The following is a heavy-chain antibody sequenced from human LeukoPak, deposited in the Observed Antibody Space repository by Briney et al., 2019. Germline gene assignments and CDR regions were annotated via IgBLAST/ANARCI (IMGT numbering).Heavy chain of an antibody. CDR1: GFTFSSYE. D-gene: IGHD6-19*01. CDR2: ISSSGSTI. V-gene: IGHV3-48*03. J-gene: IGHJ6*02. Sequence: GGSLRLSCAASGFTFSSYEMNWVRQAPGKGLEWVSHISSSGSTIYYADSVKGRFTISRDNAKNSLYLQMNSLRAEDTAVYYCARDQIAVAPYYYYGMDVWGQGTTVTVSS. CDR3: ARDQIAVAPYYYYGMDV.